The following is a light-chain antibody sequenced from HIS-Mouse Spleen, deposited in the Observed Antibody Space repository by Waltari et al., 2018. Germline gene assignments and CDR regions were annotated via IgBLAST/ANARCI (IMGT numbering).Light chain of an antibody. CDR1: QSISSY. V-gene: IGKV1-39*01. CDR2: AAS. CDR3: QQSYSTPIT. Sequence: DIQMTQPPSSLSASVGDRVTITCRASQSISSYLNWYQQKPGKAPKLLIYAASSLQSGVPSRFSSSGSGTDFTLTISSLQPEDFATYYCQQSYSTPITFGQGTRLEIK. J-gene: IGKJ5*01.